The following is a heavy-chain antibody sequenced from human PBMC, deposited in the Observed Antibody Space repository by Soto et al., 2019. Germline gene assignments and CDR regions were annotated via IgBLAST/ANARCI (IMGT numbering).Heavy chain of an antibody. V-gene: IGHV3-23*01. CDR2: ISGSTSGT. Sequence: EVQLLESGGGLVQPGGSLRLSCAASGFAFSSYAMSWVRQAPGTGLAWVSSISGSTSGTYYAAAVKGRFTISRDKSNKTIDVPATSLRAADPAVSYCAKDWGFSDRFDYWGQGALVTVSS. D-gene: IGHD7-27*01. CDR3: AKDWGFSDRFDY. CDR1: GFAFSSYA. J-gene: IGHJ4*02.